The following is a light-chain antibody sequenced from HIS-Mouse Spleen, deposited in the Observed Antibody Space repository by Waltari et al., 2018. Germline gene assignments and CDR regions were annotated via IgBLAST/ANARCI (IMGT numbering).Light chain of an antibody. CDR2: QES. CDR1: KLGDKY. V-gene: IGLV3-1*01. Sequence: SYELTQPPSVSVSPGQTASITCSGDKLGDKYACWYQQKPGQSPVLVIYQESKRPSGIPELFAGSNSGNTATLTISGTQAMDEADYYCQAWDSSTGVVFGGGTKLTVL. J-gene: IGLJ2*01. CDR3: QAWDSSTGVV.